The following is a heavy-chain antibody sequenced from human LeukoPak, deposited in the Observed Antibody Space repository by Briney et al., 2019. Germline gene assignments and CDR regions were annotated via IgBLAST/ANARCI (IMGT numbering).Heavy chain of an antibody. D-gene: IGHD5-24*01. Sequence: PGRSLRLSCAASGFTFSSYGMHWVRQAPGKGLEWVAVISYDGSNKYYADFVKGRFTISRDNSKNTLYLQMNSLRAEDTAVYYCAKDGYNQGPFDYWGQGTLVTVSS. CDR3: AKDGYNQGPFDY. J-gene: IGHJ4*02. CDR2: ISYDGSNK. V-gene: IGHV3-30*18. CDR1: GFTFSSYG.